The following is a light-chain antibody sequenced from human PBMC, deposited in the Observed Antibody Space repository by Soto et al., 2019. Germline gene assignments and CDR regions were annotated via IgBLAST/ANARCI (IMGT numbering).Light chain of an antibody. J-gene: IGKJ1*01. CDR2: AAS. CDR1: QTIRAY. V-gene: IGKV1-39*01. CDR3: QQTFSLLPWT. Sequence: DIQLTQSPSSLTASVGDRVTITCRASQTIRAYLNWYQQKPGMAPQLLIYAASSVQSGVPSRFSGSGSGTDFTLTISSLQPEDFATYYCQQTFSLLPWTFGPGTKVEAK.